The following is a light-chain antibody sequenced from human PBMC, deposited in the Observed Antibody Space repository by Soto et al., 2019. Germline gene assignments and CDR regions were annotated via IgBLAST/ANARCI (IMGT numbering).Light chain of an antibody. J-gene: IGLJ3*02. CDR3: ETWDSNTHV. CDR1: SGHSSYI. V-gene: IGLV4-60*02. CDR2: LEGSGSY. Sequence: QSVLTQSSSASASLGSSVKLTCTLSSGHSSYIIAWHQQQPGKAPRYLMKLEGSGSYNKGSGVPDRFSGSSSGADRYLTISNLQFEDEADYYCETWDSNTHVFGGGTKQTVL.